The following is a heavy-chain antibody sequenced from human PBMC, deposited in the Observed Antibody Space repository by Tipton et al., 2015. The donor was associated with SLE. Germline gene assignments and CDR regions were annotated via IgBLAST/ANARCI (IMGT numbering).Heavy chain of an antibody. V-gene: IGHV3-74*01. CDR1: GFTFSSYA. J-gene: IGHJ3*02. CDR3: TRDAGYTYGDAFDS. Sequence: QLVQSGGGVVQPGGTLRLSCTASGFTFSSYAMSWVRQVPGQGLVWVSRVNTDGSYANYADSVKGRFTISKDTARDMVYLQMNSLSAEDTALYYCTRDAGYTYGDAFDSWGHGTMVTVSS. CDR2: VNTDGSYA. D-gene: IGHD5-18*01.